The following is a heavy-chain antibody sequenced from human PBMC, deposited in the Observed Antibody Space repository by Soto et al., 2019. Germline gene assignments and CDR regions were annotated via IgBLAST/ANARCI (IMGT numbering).Heavy chain of an antibody. D-gene: IGHD2-21*02. CDR1: GYTFTSYA. CDR2: INAGNGNT. Sequence: GASVKVSCKASGYTFTSYAMHWVRQAPGQRLEWMGWINAGNGNTKYSQKFHGRVTITRDTSASTAHMELSSLRSEYTSVYYCAGSIVVVTALDYWGQGTLVTVSS. V-gene: IGHV1-3*01. CDR3: AGSIVVVTALDY. J-gene: IGHJ4*02.